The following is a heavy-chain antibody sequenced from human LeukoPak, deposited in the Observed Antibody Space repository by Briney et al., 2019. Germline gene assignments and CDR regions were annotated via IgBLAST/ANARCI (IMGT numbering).Heavy chain of an antibody. V-gene: IGHV4-59*01. CDR1: GGSFSGYY. D-gene: IGHD6-6*01. CDR2: IYYSGST. J-gene: IGHJ6*03. CDR3: ARDWGVSARPGCMDV. Sequence: SETLSLTCAVYGGSFSGYYWSWIRQPPGKGLEWIGYIYYSGSTKYNPSLKSRVTISVDTSKNQFSLRLSSVTAADTAVYYCARDWGVSARPGCMDVWGKGTTVTVSS.